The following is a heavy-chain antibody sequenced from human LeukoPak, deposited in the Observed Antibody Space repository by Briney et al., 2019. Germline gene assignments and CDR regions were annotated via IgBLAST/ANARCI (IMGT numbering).Heavy chain of an antibody. CDR2: ISSSGSAT. D-gene: IGHD2-15*01. CDR1: GFTFSSYE. Sequence: GGSLRLSCAASGFTFSSYEMNWVRQAPGKGLEWISYISSSGSATYYADSVKGRFTISRDNAKKALYLQMNRLRAEDTAVYHCANLLGYCSGGRCDSGASDIWGQGTVVTVSS. V-gene: IGHV3-48*03. J-gene: IGHJ3*02. CDR3: ANLLGYCSGGRCDSGASDI.